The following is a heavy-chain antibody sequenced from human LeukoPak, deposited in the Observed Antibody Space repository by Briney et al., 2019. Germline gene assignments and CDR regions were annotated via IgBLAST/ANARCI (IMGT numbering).Heavy chain of an antibody. V-gene: IGHV4-4*02. D-gene: IGHD4-17*01. CDR2: IYHSGST. Sequence: ASETLSLTCVVSGGSITSSNWWSWVRQPPGKGLEWIGEIYHSGSTNYNPSLKSRVTISVDKSKNQFSLKLSSVTAADTAVYYCARGFRYGDYYYGMDVWGQGTTVTVSS. CDR3: ARGFRYGDYYYGMDV. J-gene: IGHJ6*02. CDR1: GGSITSSNW.